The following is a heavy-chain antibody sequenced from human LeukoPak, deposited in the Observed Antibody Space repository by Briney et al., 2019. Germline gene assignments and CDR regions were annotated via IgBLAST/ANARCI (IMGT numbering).Heavy chain of an antibody. CDR2: ISVYSGDT. CDR3: ARAGWELQRTTKTRFDY. Sequence: GASVKVSCKASGYTFTNYGVAWVRQAPGQGLERMGWISVYSGDTNSAQKFLGRVTMTTDTSTTTAYMELRSLTSDDTAVYYCARAGWELQRTTKTRFDYWGQGTLVTVSS. CDR1: GYTFTNYG. J-gene: IGHJ4*02. V-gene: IGHV1-18*01. D-gene: IGHD1-26*01.